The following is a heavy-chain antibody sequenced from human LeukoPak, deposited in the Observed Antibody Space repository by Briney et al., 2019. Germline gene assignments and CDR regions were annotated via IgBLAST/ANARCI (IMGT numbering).Heavy chain of an antibody. CDR1: GFTFSSYN. Sequence: PGGSLRLSCVVSGFTFSSYNMDWVRQAPEKGLDWVSVISGSAHKIRYADSVKGRFTISRDNSENIVYLQMNNLRAEDTAVYYCAGRVTGYSSGYVYWGQGTLVTVSS. V-gene: IGHV3-23*01. J-gene: IGHJ4*02. CDR3: AGRVTGYSSGYVY. D-gene: IGHD5-18*01. CDR2: ISGSAHKI.